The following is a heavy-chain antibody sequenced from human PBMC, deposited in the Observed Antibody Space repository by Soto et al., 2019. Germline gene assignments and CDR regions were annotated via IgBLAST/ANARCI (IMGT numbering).Heavy chain of an antibody. Sequence: AAVKVSCKASGYTFTSYAMHWVRQAPGQRLEWMGWINAGNGNTKYSQKFQGRVTITRDTSASTAYMELSSLRSEDTAVYYCARDSDFGGSIQHWGQGTLVTVSS. CDR1: GYTFTSYA. CDR3: ARDSDFGGSIQH. V-gene: IGHV1-3*01. J-gene: IGHJ1*01. D-gene: IGHD2-21*01. CDR2: INAGNGNT.